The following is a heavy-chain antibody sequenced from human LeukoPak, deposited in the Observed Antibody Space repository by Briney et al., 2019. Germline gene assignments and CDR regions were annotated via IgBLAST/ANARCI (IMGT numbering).Heavy chain of an antibody. CDR2: IESDGTRT. Sequence: GGSLRLSCAASGITLSDYWMYWVRQGPGKGLVHVSRIESDGTRTVYADPVKGRFTISRDNAKNTMYLQMNSLRAEDTAVYYCVRGGHKLDIETSRYYYGLDVWGQGTTVTVSS. J-gene: IGHJ6*02. CDR1: GITLSDYW. V-gene: IGHV3-74*03. D-gene: IGHD2-2*03. CDR3: VRGGHKLDIETSRYYYGLDV.